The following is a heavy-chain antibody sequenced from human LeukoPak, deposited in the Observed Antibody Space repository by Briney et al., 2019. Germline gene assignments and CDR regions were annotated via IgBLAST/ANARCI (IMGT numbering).Heavy chain of an antibody. V-gene: IGHV4-59*01. D-gene: IGHD5-18*01. Sequence: SETLSLTCTVSGGXISGYYCSWIRQPPGKGLEWIGYIYYSGSTKYNPSLKSRVTISVDASKNQFSLRLSSLTAADTAVYYCARGALDTKTRFDYWGRGTLVTVSS. CDR1: GGXISGYY. CDR2: IYYSGST. CDR3: ARGALDTKTRFDY. J-gene: IGHJ4*02.